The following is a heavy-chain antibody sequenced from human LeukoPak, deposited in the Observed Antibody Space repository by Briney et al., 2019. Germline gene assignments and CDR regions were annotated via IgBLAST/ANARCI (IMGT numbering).Heavy chain of an antibody. D-gene: IGHD3-10*01. CDR1: GVSFSIYT. CDR2: ISGGGSA. Sequence: GGSLRLSCAASGVSFSIYTMTWVRQAPGMGLQWVSVISGGGSAYYADSVKGRFTVSRDNSRNAVYLQMNSLRVEDTAVYYCVKDQYSGSGSYPDAFDFWGQGTVVTVSS. J-gene: IGHJ3*01. V-gene: IGHV3-23*01. CDR3: VKDQYSGSGSYPDAFDF.